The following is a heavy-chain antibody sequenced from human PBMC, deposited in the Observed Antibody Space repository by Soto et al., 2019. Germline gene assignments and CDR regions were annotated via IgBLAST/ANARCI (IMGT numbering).Heavy chain of an antibody. CDR2: ISAYNGNT. V-gene: IGHV1-18*01. Sequence: SVKVSCKTSGYRFSDYGINWVRQAPGQGLEWMGWISAYNGNTNYAQKLQGRVTMTTDTSTSTAYMELRSLRSDDTAVYYCARRLPSSYYYGMDVWGQGTTVTVSS. CDR1: GYRFSDYG. J-gene: IGHJ6*02. CDR3: ARRLPSSYYYGMDV. D-gene: IGHD4-17*01.